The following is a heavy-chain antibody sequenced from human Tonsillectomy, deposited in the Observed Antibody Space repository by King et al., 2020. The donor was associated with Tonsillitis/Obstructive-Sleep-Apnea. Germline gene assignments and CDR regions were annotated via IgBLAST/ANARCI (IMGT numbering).Heavy chain of an antibody. CDR2: INTNTGNP. CDR3: ARGAVLYGDYLTPPEDAFDI. D-gene: IGHD4-17*01. Sequence: VQLVESGSELKKPGASVKVSCKASGYTFTSYAMNWVRQAPGQGLEWMGWINTNTGNPTYAQGFTGRFVFSLDTSVSTAYLQISSHKAEDTAVYYCARGAVLYGDYLTPPEDAFDIWGQGTMVTVSS. V-gene: IGHV7-4-1*02. CDR1: GYTFTSYA. J-gene: IGHJ3*02.